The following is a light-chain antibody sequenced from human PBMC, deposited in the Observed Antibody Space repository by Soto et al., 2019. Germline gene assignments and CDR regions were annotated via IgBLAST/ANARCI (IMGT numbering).Light chain of an antibody. CDR2: GAS. Sequence: EIVMPQSPATLSVSPGERATLSCRASQSVSSNLAWYQQKPGQAPRLLIYGASTRATGIPARFSGSGSGTEFTLTISSLQSEDFAVYYCQQYNNWPPYTFGQGNKLEIK. V-gene: IGKV3-15*01. CDR3: QQYNNWPPYT. J-gene: IGKJ2*01. CDR1: QSVSSN.